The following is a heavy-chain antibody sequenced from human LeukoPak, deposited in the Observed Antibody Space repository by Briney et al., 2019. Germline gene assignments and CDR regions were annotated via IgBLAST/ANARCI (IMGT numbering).Heavy chain of an antibody. CDR2: IRYDGSNK. V-gene: IGHV3-30*02. J-gene: IGHJ4*02. CDR3: AKDPDQHSSGWYYFDY. Sequence: PGGSLRLSCAASGFTFSSYGMHWVHQAPGKGLEWVAFIRYDGSNKYYADSVKGRFTISRDNSKNTLYLQMNSLRAEDTAVYYCAKDPDQHSSGWYYFDYWGQGTLVTVSS. CDR1: GFTFSSYG. D-gene: IGHD6-19*01.